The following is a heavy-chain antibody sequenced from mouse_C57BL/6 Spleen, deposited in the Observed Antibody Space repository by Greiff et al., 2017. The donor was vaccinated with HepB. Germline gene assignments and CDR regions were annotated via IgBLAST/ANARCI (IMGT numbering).Heavy chain of an antibody. CDR3: ARRDITTVVARGAMDY. Sequence: QVQLQQSGTELVKPGASVKLSCKASGYTFTSYWMHWVKQRPGQGLEWIGNINPSNGGTNYNEKFKSKATLTVDKSSSTAYMQLSSLTAEDSAVYYCARRDITTVVARGAMDYWGQGTSVTVSS. D-gene: IGHD1-1*01. J-gene: IGHJ4*01. CDR1: GYTFTSYW. CDR2: INPSNGGT. V-gene: IGHV1-53*01.